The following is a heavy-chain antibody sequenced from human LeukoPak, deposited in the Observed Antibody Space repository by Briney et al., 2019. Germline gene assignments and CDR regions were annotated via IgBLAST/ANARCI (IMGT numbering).Heavy chain of an antibody. CDR2: IYYSRST. J-gene: IGHJ5*02. CDR1: GGSISSGDYY. Sequence: NPSETLSLTCTVSGGSISSGDYYWSWIRQPPGKGLEWIGYIYYSRSTYYNPSLKSRVTISVDTSKNQFSLKLSSVTAADTAVYYCAREWGSSWYEGFDPWGQGTLVTVSS. CDR3: AREWGSSWYEGFDP. V-gene: IGHV4-30-4*01. D-gene: IGHD6-13*01.